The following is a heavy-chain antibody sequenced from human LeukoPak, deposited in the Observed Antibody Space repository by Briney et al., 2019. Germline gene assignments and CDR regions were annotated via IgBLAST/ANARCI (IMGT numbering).Heavy chain of an antibody. J-gene: IGHJ5*02. Sequence: AGGSLRLSCAASGFTFSSYWMHWVRQAPGKGLVWVSRINSDGGRTTYADSVKGRFTISRDNAKNTLYLQMNSLRAEDTAVYYCAREGGSGWYSGWFDPWGQGTLVTVSS. CDR2: INSDGGRT. V-gene: IGHV3-74*01. D-gene: IGHD6-19*01. CDR3: AREGGSGWYSGWFDP. CDR1: GFTFSSYW.